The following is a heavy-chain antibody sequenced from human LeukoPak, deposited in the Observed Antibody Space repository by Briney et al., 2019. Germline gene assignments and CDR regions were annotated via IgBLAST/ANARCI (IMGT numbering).Heavy chain of an antibody. CDR2: TYHSGST. D-gene: IGHD2-21*01. CDR1: GYSISSGYY. J-gene: IGHJ3*02. CDR3: ARPFFCGGDCYSSGGAFDI. Sequence: SETLSLTCAVSGYSISSGYYWGWIRQPPGKGLEWIGSTYHSGSTYYNPSLKSRVTISVDTSKNQFSLKLSSVTAADTAVYYCARPFFCGGDCYSSGGAFDIWGQGTMVTVSS. V-gene: IGHV4-38-2*01.